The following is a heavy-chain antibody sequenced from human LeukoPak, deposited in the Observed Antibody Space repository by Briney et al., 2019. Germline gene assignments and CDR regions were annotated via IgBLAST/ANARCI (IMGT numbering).Heavy chain of an antibody. V-gene: IGHV1-2*02. CDR1: GYTFTGYY. Sequence: ASVKVSCKASGYTFTGYYMHRVRQAPGQGLEWMGWINPNSGGTNYAQKFQGRVTMTRDTSISTAYMELSRLRSDDTAVYYCSRVHVLLWFGELLSYGMDVWGQGTTVTVSS. J-gene: IGHJ6*02. CDR2: INPNSGGT. D-gene: IGHD3-10*01. CDR3: SRVHVLLWFGELLSYGMDV.